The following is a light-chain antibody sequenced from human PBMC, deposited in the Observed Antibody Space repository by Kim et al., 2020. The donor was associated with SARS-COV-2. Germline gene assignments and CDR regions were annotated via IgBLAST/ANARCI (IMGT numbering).Light chain of an antibody. CDR2: GAS. CDR1: DSVSTS. Sequence: SASPGETVTLACRATDSVSTSLAWYQQRPGQAPTLLIYGASTRATGIPARFTGSGSGSQFTLTIRGLQSEDFAVYHCHQYHTWPYSFGRGTKLEI. J-gene: IGKJ2*03. V-gene: IGKV3-15*01. CDR3: HQYHTWPYS.